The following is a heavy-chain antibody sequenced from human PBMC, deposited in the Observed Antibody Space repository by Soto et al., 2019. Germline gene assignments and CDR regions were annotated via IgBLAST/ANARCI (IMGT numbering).Heavy chain of an antibody. CDR1: GDSVSSKSAS. Sequence: PSQTLSLTCAISGDSVSSKSASWNWIRQSPSRGLEWLGRTYYRSKWSTDYAVSVKGRITVNPDTSKNQFSLQLNSVTPEDTAVYYCARALAGSYDYWGQGTLVTVS. CDR2: TYYRSKWST. V-gene: IGHV6-1*01. D-gene: IGHD1-26*01. CDR3: ARALAGSYDY. J-gene: IGHJ4*02.